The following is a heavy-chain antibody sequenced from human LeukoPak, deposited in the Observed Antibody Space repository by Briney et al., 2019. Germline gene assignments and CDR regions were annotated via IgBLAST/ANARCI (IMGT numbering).Heavy chain of an antibody. CDR3: ARERIAAASVFVY. CDR2: IIPILGIA. D-gene: IGHD6-13*01. V-gene: IGHV1-69*04. CDR1: GGTFSSYT. Sequence: SVKVSCKASGGTFSSYTISWVRQAPGQGLEWMGRIIPILGIANYAQKFQGRVTITADKSTSTAYMELSSLRSEDTAVYYCARERIAAASVFVYWGQGTLVTVSS. J-gene: IGHJ4*02.